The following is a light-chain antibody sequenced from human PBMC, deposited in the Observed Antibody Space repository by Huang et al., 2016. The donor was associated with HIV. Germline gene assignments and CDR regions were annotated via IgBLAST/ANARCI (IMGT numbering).Light chain of an antibody. CDR1: QSISSH. V-gene: IGKV1-39*01. CDR2: GAS. CDR3: QQSYDART. J-gene: IGKJ1*01. Sequence: DIQMTQSPSSLSASIGDRVTITCRASQSISSHLNWYQQKPGKAPKLLIYGASKLQTGVPSRFIGSGSGTDFTLAISSLQPEDFATYYCQQSYDARTFGQGTKVEI.